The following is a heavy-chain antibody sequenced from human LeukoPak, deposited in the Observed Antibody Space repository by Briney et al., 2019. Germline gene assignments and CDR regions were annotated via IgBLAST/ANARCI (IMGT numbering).Heavy chain of an antibody. CDR2: IRYDGSNK. CDR3: AKNYYDNSAQGWASFDY. V-gene: IGHV3-30*02. CDR1: GFTFSSYG. D-gene: IGHD3-22*01. Sequence: GGSLRLSCAASGFTFSSYGMHWVRQAPGKGLEWVAFIRYDGSNKYYADSVKGRFTISRDNSKNTLYLQMNSLRAEDTAVYYCAKNYYDNSAQGWASFDYWGQGTLVTVSS. J-gene: IGHJ4*02.